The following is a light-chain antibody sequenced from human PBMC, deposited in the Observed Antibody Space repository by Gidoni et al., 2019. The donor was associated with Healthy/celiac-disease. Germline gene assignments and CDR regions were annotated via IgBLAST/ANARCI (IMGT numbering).Light chain of an antibody. CDR1: QSISSW. V-gene: IGKV1-5*03. CDR2: KAS. CDR3: QQSRST. J-gene: IGKJ2*02. Sequence: DIQMTQSPSTLSASVGDRVTITCRASQSISSWLAWYQQKPGKAPKLLIYKASSLESGVPSRFSGSGSGTEFTLTISSLQPDDFATYYCQQSRSTFXQXTKLEIK.